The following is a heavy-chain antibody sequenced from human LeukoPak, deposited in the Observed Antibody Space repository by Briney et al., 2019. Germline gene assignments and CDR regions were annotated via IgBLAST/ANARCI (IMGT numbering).Heavy chain of an antibody. CDR3: ARGRSDYLRYYFDH. J-gene: IGHJ4*02. CDR2: INHSGST. Sequence: SETLSLTCAVYGGSFSGYYWSRIRQPPGKGLEWIGEINHSGSTNYNPSLKSRVTISVDTSKNRFSLKLSSVTAADTAAYYCARGRSDYLRYYFDHWGQGTLVTVSS. CDR1: GGSFSGYY. V-gene: IGHV4-34*01. D-gene: IGHD3-22*01.